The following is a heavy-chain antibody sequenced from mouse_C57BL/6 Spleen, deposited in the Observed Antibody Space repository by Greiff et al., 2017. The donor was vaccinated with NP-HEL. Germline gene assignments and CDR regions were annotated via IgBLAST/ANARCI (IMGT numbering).Heavy chain of an antibody. D-gene: IGHD1-1*01. CDR2: ISDGGSYT. V-gene: IGHV5-4*03. CDR3: ARVPSYGSRRWYFDV. Sequence: EVMLVESGGGLVKPGGSLKLSCAASGFTFSSYAMSWVRQTPEKRLEWVATISDGGSYTYYPDNVKGRFTISRDNAKNNLYLQMSHLKSEDTAMYYCARVPSYGSRRWYFDVWGTGTTVTVSS. J-gene: IGHJ1*03. CDR1: GFTFSSYA.